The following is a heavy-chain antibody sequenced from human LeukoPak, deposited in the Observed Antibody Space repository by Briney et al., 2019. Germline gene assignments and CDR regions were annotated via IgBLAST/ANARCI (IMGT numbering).Heavy chain of an antibody. CDR2: IKQDGSVK. V-gene: IGHV3-7*01. CDR1: GITLTTYW. J-gene: IGHJ4*02. CDR3: AKDERPSGARFLEWLLWGSLFDY. D-gene: IGHD3-3*01. Sequence: GGSLRLSCAASGITLTTYWISWVRQAPGKGLEWVANIKQDGSVKYYVDSVKGRFTLSRDNAKNSLYLQMNSLRAEDTAVYYCAKDERPSGARFLEWLLWGSLFDYWGQGTLVTVSS.